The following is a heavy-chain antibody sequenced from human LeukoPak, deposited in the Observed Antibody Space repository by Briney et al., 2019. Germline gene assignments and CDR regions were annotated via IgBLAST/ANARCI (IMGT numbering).Heavy chain of an antibody. D-gene: IGHD6-19*01. CDR2: ISGGGERT. CDR3: GKDGGQYSSGPEFDP. CDR1: GIVFSNTA. J-gene: IGHJ5*02. Sequence: GGSLRLSCAASGIVFSNTAMNWARQSPGRGLEWVSAISGGGERTFYADSVKGRFTISRDNSKNMVYLRMNSLRADDTAIYYCGKDGGQYSSGPEFDPRGQGALVTVSS. V-gene: IGHV3-23*01.